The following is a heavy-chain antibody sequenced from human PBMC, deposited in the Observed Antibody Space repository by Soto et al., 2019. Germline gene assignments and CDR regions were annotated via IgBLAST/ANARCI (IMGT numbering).Heavy chain of an antibody. J-gene: IGHJ6*02. CDR1: GFTFDDYA. Sequence: GGSLRLSCAASGFTFDDYAMHWVRQAPGKGLEWVSLISWDGGSTYYADSVKGRFTISRDNSKNSLYLQMNSLRAEDTALYYCAKDIMFYGGNSNYYYYYYGMDVWGQGTTVTVSS. CDR3: AKDIMFYGGNSNYYYYYYGMDV. V-gene: IGHV3-43D*03. D-gene: IGHD4-17*01. CDR2: ISWDGGST.